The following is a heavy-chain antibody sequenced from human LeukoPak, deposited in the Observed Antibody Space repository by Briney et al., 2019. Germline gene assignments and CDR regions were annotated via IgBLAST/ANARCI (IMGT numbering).Heavy chain of an antibody. J-gene: IGHJ6*03. V-gene: IGHV1-46*01. D-gene: IGHD6-13*01. CDR1: GYTFTSYY. Sequence: GASVKVSCKASGYTFTSYYMHWVRQAPRQGLEWMGMINPSGGSTSYAQKFQGRVTMTRDTSTSTVYMELSSLRSEGTAVYYCARDGAIAAAVTPPLYYYYYMDVWGKGTTVTVSS. CDR3: ARDGAIAAAVTPPLYYYYYMDV. CDR2: INPSGGST.